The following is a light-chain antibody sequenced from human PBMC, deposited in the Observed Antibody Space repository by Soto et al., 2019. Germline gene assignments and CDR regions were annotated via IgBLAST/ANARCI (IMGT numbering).Light chain of an antibody. CDR2: GAS. V-gene: IGKV3-11*01. CDR1: QSVSSS. CDR3: QHSTCPPRT. J-gene: IGKJ1*01. Sequence: EIVLTQSRATLSLSPGERATLSCRASQSVSSSLAWYQQKPGQAPRLLIYGASNGAAGIPARFSGSGSGTDFTLTISRLEPEDFAEYYCQHSTCPPRTFAQGTKVDI.